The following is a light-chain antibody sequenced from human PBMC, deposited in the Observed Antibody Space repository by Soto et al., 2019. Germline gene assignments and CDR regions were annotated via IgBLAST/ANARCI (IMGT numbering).Light chain of an antibody. CDR2: AAS. Sequence: DIQMTQSPSSLSASVGDRVTITCRASQTITNHLNWYQQRPGEAPKLLICAASSLQSGVPPRFSGSGYGTDFTLTISNLQPEDFGTYYCPQSYIDRSFGRGTKVEIK. CDR3: PQSYIDRS. CDR1: QTITNH. J-gene: IGKJ4*02. V-gene: IGKV1-39*01.